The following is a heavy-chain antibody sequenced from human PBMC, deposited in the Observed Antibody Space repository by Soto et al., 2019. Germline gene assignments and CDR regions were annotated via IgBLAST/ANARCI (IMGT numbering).Heavy chain of an antibody. V-gene: IGHV3-7*01. J-gene: IGHJ4*02. Sequence: GGSLRLSCAASGFTFSSYWMSWVRQAPGKGLEWVANIKQDGSEKYYVDSVKGRFTISRDNAKNSLYLQMNSLRAEDTAVYYCARENFYDFWSGYPPYLDYWGQGTLVTVSS. CDR3: ARENFYDFWSGYPPYLDY. CDR1: GFTFSSYW. D-gene: IGHD3-3*01. CDR2: IKQDGSEK.